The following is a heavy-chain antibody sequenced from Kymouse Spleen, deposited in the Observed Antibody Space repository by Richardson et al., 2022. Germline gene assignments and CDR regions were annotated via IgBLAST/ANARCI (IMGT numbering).Heavy chain of an antibody. CDR3: AKSGSGSYYFQH. CDR1: GFTFSSYG. D-gene: IGHD3-10*01. J-gene: IGHJ1*01. V-gene: IGHV3-30*18. CDR2: ISYDGSNK. Sequence: QVQLVESGGGVVQPGRSLRLSCAASGFTFSSYGMHWVRQAPGKGLEWVAVISYDGSNKYYADSVKGRFTISRDNSKNTLYLQMNSLRAEDTAVYYCAKSGSGSYYFQHWGQGTLVTVSS.